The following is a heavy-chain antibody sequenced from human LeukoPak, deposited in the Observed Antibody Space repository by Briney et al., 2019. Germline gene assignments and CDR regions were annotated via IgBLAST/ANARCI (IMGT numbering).Heavy chain of an antibody. CDR3: AKDLGDICSGGSCGLSFDY. D-gene: IGHD2-15*01. J-gene: IGHJ4*02. CDR1: GFTFDDYA. V-gene: IGHV3-9*01. CDR2: ISWNSGSI. Sequence: PGGSLRLSCAASGFTFDDYAMHWVRQAPGKGLEWVSGISWNSGSIGHADSVKGRFTISRDNAKNSLYLQMNSLRAEDTALYYCAKDLGDICSGGSCGLSFDYWGQGTLVTVSS.